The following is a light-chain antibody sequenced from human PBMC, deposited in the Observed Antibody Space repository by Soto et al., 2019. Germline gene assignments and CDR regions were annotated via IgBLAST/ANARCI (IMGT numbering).Light chain of an antibody. CDR3: MQTLHTSWA. Sequence: DIVMTQSPLSLPVTPGEPASISCRSSQSILHSNGYNYLDWYLQKPGQSPQLLIYLGSNRASGVPDRFSGSGAGTDFTLKISRVEAEAVGVYYCMQTLHTSWALGQGTKVEI. CDR1: QSILHSNGYNY. V-gene: IGKV2-28*01. CDR2: LGS. J-gene: IGKJ1*01.